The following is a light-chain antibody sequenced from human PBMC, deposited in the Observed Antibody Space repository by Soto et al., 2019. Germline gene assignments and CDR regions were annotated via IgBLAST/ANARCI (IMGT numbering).Light chain of an antibody. CDR3: SSYTVKRSWV. V-gene: IGLV2-14*01. J-gene: IGLJ3*02. Sequence: QSVLTQPASVTGSPGQSITISCTGTSSDVGGYNHVSWYQQYPGTVPKVIIYEVTNRPSGVSGRFSGSKSGNTASLTISGLQPGDEANYYCSSYTVKRSWVFGGGTKLTVL. CDR1: SSDVGGYNH. CDR2: EVT.